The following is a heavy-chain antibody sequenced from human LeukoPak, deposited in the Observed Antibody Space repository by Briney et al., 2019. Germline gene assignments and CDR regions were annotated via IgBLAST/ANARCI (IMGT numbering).Heavy chain of an antibody. D-gene: IGHD6-13*01. J-gene: IGHJ4*02. Sequence: NTSETLSLTCTVSGGSISSYYWSWIRQPPGKGLEWIGYIHNSGSTNYNPSLKSRVTISVDTSRNQFSLKVSSVTAADTAVYYCARASYSSSWYAVDNWGQGTLVTVSS. CDR3: ARASYSSSWYAVDN. CDR2: IHNSGST. V-gene: IGHV4-59*08. CDR1: GGSISSYY.